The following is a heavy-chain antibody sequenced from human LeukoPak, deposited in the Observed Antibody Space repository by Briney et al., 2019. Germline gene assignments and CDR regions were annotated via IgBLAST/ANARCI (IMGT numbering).Heavy chain of an antibody. D-gene: IGHD1-26*01. V-gene: IGHV3-53*04. J-gene: IGHJ3*02. CDR2: IYSGGST. Sequence: GGSLRLSCAASGFTVSSNYMSWVRQAPGKGLEWVSVIYSGGSTYYADSVKGRFTIYRHNSKNTLYLQMNSLRAEDTAVYYCARERREAGSDAFDIWGQGTMVTVSS. CDR3: ARERREAGSDAFDI. CDR1: GFTVSSNY.